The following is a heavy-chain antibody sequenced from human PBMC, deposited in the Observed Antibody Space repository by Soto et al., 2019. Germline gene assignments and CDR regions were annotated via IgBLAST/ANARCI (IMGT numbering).Heavy chain of an antibody. Sequence: GGSLRLSCAASGFTFSSYSMNWVRQATGKGLEWVSSISSSSSYIYYADSVKGRFTISRDNAKNSLYLQMNSLRAEDTAVYYCARVTVDYDFWSGSKNWFDPWGQGTLVTVSS. V-gene: IGHV3-21*01. CDR1: GFTFSSYS. D-gene: IGHD3-3*01. CDR2: ISSSSSYI. CDR3: ARVTVDYDFWSGSKNWFDP. J-gene: IGHJ5*02.